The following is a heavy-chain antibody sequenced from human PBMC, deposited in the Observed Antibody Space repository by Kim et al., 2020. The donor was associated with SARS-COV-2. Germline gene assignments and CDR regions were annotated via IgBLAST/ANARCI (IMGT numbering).Heavy chain of an antibody. CDR1: EFTFSTYA. CDR2: IPSSGGAT. V-gene: IGHV3-23*01. D-gene: IGHD2-2*01. Sequence: GGSLRLSCAASEFTFSTYAVSWVRQAPGKGLEWVSAIPSSGGATYYADSVRGRFTISRDNSMNTLSLKMNSLRADDTAVYYCAKLMTTSSNSAMDVWG. J-gene: IGHJ6*02. CDR3: AKLMTTSSNSAMDV.